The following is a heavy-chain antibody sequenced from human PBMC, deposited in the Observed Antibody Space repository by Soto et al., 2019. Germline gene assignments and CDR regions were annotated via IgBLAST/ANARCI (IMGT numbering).Heavy chain of an antibody. CDR2: ISYSGST. CDR3: ARDSGYGSGASVNHYLDY. J-gene: IGHJ4*01. D-gene: IGHD3-10*01. Sequence: SETLSLTCTVSGGSISSGDFYWSWIRQPPGRGLEWIGYISYSGSTYYNTSLKSRVTISVDTSKNQFSLKLNSVTAADTAVYYCARDSGYGSGASVNHYLDYWGHGTLVTVSS. CDR1: GGSISSGDFY. V-gene: IGHV4-30-4*01.